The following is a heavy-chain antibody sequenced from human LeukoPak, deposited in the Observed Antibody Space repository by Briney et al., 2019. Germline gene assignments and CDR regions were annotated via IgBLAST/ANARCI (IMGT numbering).Heavy chain of an antibody. CDR1: GGSISSYY. J-gene: IGHJ4*02. D-gene: IGHD6-13*01. Sequence: SETLSLTCTVSGGSISSYYWCWLRQPPGKGLEWIGYIYNSGSTNYNPSLKSRVTISVDTSKNQFSLKLSSVTAADTAVYYCARLYSSSLGRVFDCWGQGTLVTVSS. V-gene: IGHV4-59*01. CDR3: ARLYSSSLGRVFDC. CDR2: IYNSGST.